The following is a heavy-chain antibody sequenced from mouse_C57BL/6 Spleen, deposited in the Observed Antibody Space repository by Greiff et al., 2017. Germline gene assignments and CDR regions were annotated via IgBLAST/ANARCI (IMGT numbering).Heavy chain of an antibody. D-gene: IGHD2-4*01. CDR3: ARDSYYDYDGYAMDY. Sequence: EVQVVESGGGLVKPGGSLKLSCAASGFTFRSYAMSWVRQTPEKRLEWVATISDGGSYTYYPDNVKGRFTLSRDNAKNNLYLQMSHLKSEDTAMYYCARDSYYDYDGYAMDYWGQGTSVTVSS. CDR1: GFTFRSYA. CDR2: ISDGGSYT. V-gene: IGHV5-4*01. J-gene: IGHJ4*01.